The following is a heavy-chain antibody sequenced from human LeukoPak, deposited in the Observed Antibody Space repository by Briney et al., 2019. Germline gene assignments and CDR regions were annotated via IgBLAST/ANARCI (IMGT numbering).Heavy chain of an antibody. CDR2: VSYGGST. J-gene: IGHJ4*02. CDR1: GGSINSNSNY. D-gene: IGHD2-21*01. Sequence: PSETLSLTCTVSGGSINSNSNYWAWIRQPPGRGLEWIGSVSYGGSTYYSPSLESRVTISVDTSKNQFSLKLSSVTAADTAVYYCARQALWFFDHWGQGTLVTVSS. CDR3: ARQALWFFDH. V-gene: IGHV4-39*01.